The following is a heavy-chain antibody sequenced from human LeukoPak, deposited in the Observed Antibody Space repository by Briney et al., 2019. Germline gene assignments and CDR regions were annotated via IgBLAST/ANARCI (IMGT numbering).Heavy chain of an antibody. Sequence: SQTLSLTCTVSGGSISSGSYYWSWIRQPAGKGLEWIGRIYTSGSTNYNPSLKSRVTISVDTSKNLFSLKLSSVTAADTAVYYCATEAETYKAWFDPWGQGTLVTVSS. CDR2: IYTSGST. D-gene: IGHD1-1*01. CDR3: ATEAETYKAWFDP. V-gene: IGHV4-61*02. J-gene: IGHJ5*02. CDR1: GGSISSGSYY.